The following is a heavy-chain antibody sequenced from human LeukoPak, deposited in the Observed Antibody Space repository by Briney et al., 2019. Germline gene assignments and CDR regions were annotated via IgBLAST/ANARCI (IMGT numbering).Heavy chain of an antibody. CDR2: IKQDGSEK. J-gene: IGHJ4*02. V-gene: IGHV3-7*01. CDR1: GFTFSTFA. Sequence: GGSLRLSCAASGFTFSTFAMIWVRQPPGKGLEWVANIKQDGSEKHYVDSVKGRFTISRDNAKNSVDLQMNSLRDEDTAVYYCARKPPDYWGQGTLVTVS. CDR3: ARKPPDY.